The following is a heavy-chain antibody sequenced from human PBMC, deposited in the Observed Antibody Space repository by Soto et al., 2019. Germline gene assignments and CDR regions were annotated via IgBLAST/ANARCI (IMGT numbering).Heavy chain of an antibody. J-gene: IGHJ4*02. CDR3: ARVLYYYDSSGYPAY. Sequence: SRATSVVSVYNYCIHGVRKNTGKGLEWVSNIKQDGSEKYYVDSVKGRFTISRDNAKNSLYLQMNSLRAEDTAVYYCARVLYYYDSSGYPAYWGQRTLVTVSS. D-gene: IGHD3-22*01. CDR2: IKQDGSEK. CDR1: VVSVYNYC. V-gene: IGHV3-7*03.